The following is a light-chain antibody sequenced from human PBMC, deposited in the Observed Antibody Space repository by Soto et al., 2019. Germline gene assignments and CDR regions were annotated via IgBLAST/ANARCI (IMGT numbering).Light chain of an antibody. V-gene: IGLV2-8*01. Sequence: QSALTQPASVSGSPGQSITISCTGTSSDVGSYNYVSWYQQHPGKAPKLMIYEVSDRPSGVPDRFSGSKSGNTASLTVSGLQADDEADYYCCSHAGSKNYYLFGPGTKLTVL. CDR2: EVS. CDR1: SSDVGSYNY. J-gene: IGLJ1*01. CDR3: CSHAGSKNYYL.